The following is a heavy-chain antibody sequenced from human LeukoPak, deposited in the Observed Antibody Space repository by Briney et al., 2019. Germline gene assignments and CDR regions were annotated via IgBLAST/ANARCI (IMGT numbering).Heavy chain of an antibody. CDR2: ISSGGSYT. J-gene: IGHJ4*02. V-gene: IGHV3-11*05. CDR1: GFTFSDYY. CDR3: ARVIARGQLVLDY. Sequence: PGGSLRLSCAASGFTFSDYYMTWIRQAPGKGLEWVSYISSGGSYTDYADSVKGRFTISRDNAKNSLYLQMNSLRAEDTAVYYCARVIARGQLVLDYWGQGTLVTVSS. D-gene: IGHD6-13*01.